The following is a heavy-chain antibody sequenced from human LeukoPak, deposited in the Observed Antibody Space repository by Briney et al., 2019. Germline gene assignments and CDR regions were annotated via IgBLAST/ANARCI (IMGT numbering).Heavy chain of an antibody. CDR3: ARDYWRSIDH. J-gene: IGHJ4*02. Sequence: GGSLRLSCVVSGLTFSNYWMIWVRQAPGKGLESVAIVNEDGSAKYYLDSMEGRFTISRDNARNSLYLEMNSLRAEDTAVYYCARDYWRSIDHWGQGTLVTVSS. CDR2: VNEDGSAK. D-gene: IGHD1-1*01. V-gene: IGHV3-7*01. CDR1: GLTFSNYW.